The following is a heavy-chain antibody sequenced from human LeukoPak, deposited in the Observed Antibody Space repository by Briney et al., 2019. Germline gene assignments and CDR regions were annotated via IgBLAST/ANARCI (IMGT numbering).Heavy chain of an antibody. CDR3: AKGMKQQLVPYYFDY. Sequence: PGGSLRLSCAASGFTFSSYWMNWVRQAPRKGLEWVSAISGSGGSTYYADSVKGRFTISRDNSKNTLYLQMNSLRAEDTAVYYCAKGMKQQLVPYYFDYWGQGTLVTVSS. CDR1: GFTFSSYW. J-gene: IGHJ4*02. D-gene: IGHD6-13*01. V-gene: IGHV3-23*01. CDR2: ISGSGGST.